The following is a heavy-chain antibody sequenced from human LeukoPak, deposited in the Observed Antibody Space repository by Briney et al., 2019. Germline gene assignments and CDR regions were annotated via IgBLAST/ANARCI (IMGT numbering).Heavy chain of an antibody. V-gene: IGHV5-51*01. J-gene: IGHJ2*01. Sequence: GESLKISCKGSGYSFTSYWIGWVRQMPGKGLEWMGIIYPGDSDTRYSPSFQGQVTISTDKSISTAYLQWSSLKASDTAMYYCARRVGSYGTNWCFDLWGRGTLITVSS. CDR1: GYSFTSYW. CDR3: ARRVGSYGTNWCFDL. D-gene: IGHD4/OR15-4a*01. CDR2: IYPGDSDT.